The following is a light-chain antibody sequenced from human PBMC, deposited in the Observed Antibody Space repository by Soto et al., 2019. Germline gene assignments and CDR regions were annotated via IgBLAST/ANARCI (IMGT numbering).Light chain of an antibody. CDR3: KQYEHVPIT. J-gene: IGKJ5*01. CDR2: DAS. Sequence: DIRMTQPPSSLSASVGDRVTIPCQASQDIATNLNWYQQKPGKAPKLLIYDASGLATGVPSRFRGSGSGTDFTLTINSLQPEDIATYYCKQYEHVPITFGQGTRLEIK. CDR1: QDIATN. V-gene: IGKV1-33*01.